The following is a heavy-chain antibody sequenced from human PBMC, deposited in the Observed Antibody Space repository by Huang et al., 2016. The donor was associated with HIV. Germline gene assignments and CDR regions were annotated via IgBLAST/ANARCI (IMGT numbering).Heavy chain of an antibody. Sequence: QLLLQESGPGLVKPSEALALTCAVSGGSIRSSDYHWGWIRQPPGKGLEWIGSIYCKGSTHDSPALRGRGTMAVDTSKNLFFLNLTSMTAADTAVYYCARHREGPVAYYSGWGSHLNYMDVWGRGRTVVVSS. D-gene: IGHD3-10*01. CDR1: GGSIRSSDYH. CDR2: IYCKGST. CDR3: ARHREGPVAYYSGWGSHLNYMDV. V-gene: IGHV4-39*01. J-gene: IGHJ6*03.